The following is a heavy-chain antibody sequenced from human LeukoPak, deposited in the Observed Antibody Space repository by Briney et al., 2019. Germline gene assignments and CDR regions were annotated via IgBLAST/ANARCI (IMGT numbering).Heavy chain of an antibody. D-gene: IGHD3-10*01. CDR1: GYTFTSYG. Sequence: ASVKVSCKASGYTFTSYGISWVRQAPGQGLEWMGWISAYNGNTNYAQKLQGRVTMTTDTSTSTAYMELRSLRSDDTAVYYCARVHYYGSGKGSFDYWGQGTLVTVSS. V-gene: IGHV1-18*01. CDR3: ARVHYYGSGKGSFDY. J-gene: IGHJ4*02. CDR2: ISAYNGNT.